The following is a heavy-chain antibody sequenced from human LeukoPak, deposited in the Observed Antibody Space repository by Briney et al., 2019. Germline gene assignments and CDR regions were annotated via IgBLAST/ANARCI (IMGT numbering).Heavy chain of an antibody. D-gene: IGHD6-6*01. Sequence: SETLSLTCSVSGDSITGYYWGWIRQPPGKGLEWIGYIYYSGYTSYNPSLKSRVTISVDTSKNQFSLKLSSVTAADTAVYYCASEQEIIAARPFDYWGQGTLVTVSS. CDR2: IYYSGYT. V-gene: IGHV4-59*12. CDR3: ASEQEIIAARPFDY. CDR1: GDSITGYY. J-gene: IGHJ4*02.